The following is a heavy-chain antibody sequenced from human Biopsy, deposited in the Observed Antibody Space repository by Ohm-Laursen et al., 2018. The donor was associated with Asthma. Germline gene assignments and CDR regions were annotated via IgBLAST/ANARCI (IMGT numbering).Heavy chain of an antibody. D-gene: IGHD6-6*01. J-gene: IGHJ2*01. Sequence: GTLSLTCIVSGDAVSTSGSYWGWIRQSPGKGLEWIGSIYYSGRTYYNPSLESRVTISADTSKNHLSLKVTSVTAADTAVYYCAGAVSSSSYWYFDLWGRGDLVTVSS. CDR3: AGAVSSSSYWYFDL. V-gene: IGHV4-39*02. CDR2: IYYSGRT. CDR1: GDAVSTSGSY.